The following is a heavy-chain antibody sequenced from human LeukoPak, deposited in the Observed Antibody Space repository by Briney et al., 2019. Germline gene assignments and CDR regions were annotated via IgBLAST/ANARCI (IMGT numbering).Heavy chain of an antibody. J-gene: IGHJ6*02. CDR3: AIPKRYSSSWPTYGMDV. V-gene: IGHV4-59*12. D-gene: IGHD6-13*01. CDR2: FYFSGHS. CDR1: GGSISSYY. Sequence: SGTLSLTCTVSGGSISSYYWSWIRQPPGRGLEWIGYFYFSGHSNYNPSLGSRVTISVDTSKNQFSLKLSSVTAADTAVYYCAIPKRYSSSWPTYGMDVWGQGTTVTVSS.